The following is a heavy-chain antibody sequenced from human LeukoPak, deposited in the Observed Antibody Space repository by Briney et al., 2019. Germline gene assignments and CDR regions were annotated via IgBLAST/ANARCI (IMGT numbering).Heavy chain of an antibody. D-gene: IGHD2-2*01. CDR1: GFTFSSYA. V-gene: IGHV3-23*01. CDR3: AKSGYCSSTSCPFDY. J-gene: IGHJ4*02. Sequence: GGSLRLSCAASGFTFSSYAMSWVRQAPETGLEWVSAISGSGGATYYADSVKGRFTISRDNSKSTLYLQMNSLRVEDTAVYYCAKSGYCSSTSCPFDYWGQGTLVTVSS. CDR2: ISGSGGAT.